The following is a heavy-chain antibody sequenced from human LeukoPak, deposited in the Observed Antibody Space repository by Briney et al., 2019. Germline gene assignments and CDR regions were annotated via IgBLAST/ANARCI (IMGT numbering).Heavy chain of an antibody. Sequence: PSETLSLTCTVSGGSISSSSYYWSWIRQPPGKGLEWIGEINHSGSTNYNPSLKSRVTISVDTSKNQFSLKLSSVTAADTAVYYCATQGDFWSGYLDAFDIWGQGTMVTVSS. V-gene: IGHV4-39*07. CDR3: ATQGDFWSGYLDAFDI. D-gene: IGHD3-3*01. CDR2: INHSGST. CDR1: GGSISSSSYY. J-gene: IGHJ3*02.